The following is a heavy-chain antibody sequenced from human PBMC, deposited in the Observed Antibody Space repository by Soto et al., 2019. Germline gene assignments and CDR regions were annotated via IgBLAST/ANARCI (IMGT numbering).Heavy chain of an antibody. J-gene: IGHJ5*02. CDR1: GGSISSSSYY. CDR3: ARHDSFLLWFDP. Sequence: QLLESGPGLVKPSETLSLTCTVSGGSISSSSYYWGWIRQPPGKGLEWIGSIYYSGSTYYNPSLKSRVTISVDTSKNQFSLKLSSVTAADTAVYYCARHDSFLLWFDPWGQGTLVTVSS. D-gene: IGHD2-15*01. V-gene: IGHV4-39*01. CDR2: IYYSGST.